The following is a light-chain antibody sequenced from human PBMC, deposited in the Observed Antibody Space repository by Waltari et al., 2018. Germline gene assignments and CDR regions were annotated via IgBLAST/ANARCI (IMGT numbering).Light chain of an antibody. CDR2: MGS. V-gene: IGKV2-28*01. Sequence: DIVMTQSPLSLPVTPGEPASISCRSSQSLLHVDGYNYLDWYLQKPGQSPQVLIYMGSNRAAGVPDRFSGSGSGTDFTLKISRVEAEDVGVYYCMQALQTPYTFGQGTKLEIK. J-gene: IGKJ2*01. CDR3: MQALQTPYT. CDR1: QSLLHVDGYNY.